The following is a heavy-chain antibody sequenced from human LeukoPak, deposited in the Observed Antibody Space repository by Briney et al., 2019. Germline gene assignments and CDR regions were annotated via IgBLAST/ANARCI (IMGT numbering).Heavy chain of an antibody. CDR1: GFTFSSYS. J-gene: IGHJ4*02. V-gene: IGHV3-48*04. CDR2: ISSSSSTI. Sequence: PGGSLRLSCAASGFTFSSYSMNWVRQAPGKGLEWVSFISSSSSTIYYADSVEGRFTIPRDNAKNSLYLQMNSLRAEDTAVYYCARDRGGSYSAIDYWGQGTLVTVSS. CDR3: ARDRGGSYSAIDY. D-gene: IGHD1-26*01.